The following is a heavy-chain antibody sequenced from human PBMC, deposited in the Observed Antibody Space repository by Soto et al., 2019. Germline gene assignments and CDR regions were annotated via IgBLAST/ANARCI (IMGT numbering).Heavy chain of an antibody. CDR3: ARNVVATIQLDY. J-gene: IGHJ4*02. D-gene: IGHD5-12*01. CDR1: GYSFATYA. Sequence: ASVKVSCKASGYSFATYAVQWVRQAPGQRLEWMGWIDVGTGNTKYSQKFQGRVTMTRDTSANTAYMELSSLTSEDTAVYYCARNVVATIQLDYWGQGALVTVSS. CDR2: IDVGTGNT. V-gene: IGHV1-3*01.